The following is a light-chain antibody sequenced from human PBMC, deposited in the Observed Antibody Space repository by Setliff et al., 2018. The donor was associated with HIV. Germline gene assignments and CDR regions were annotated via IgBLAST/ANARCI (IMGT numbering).Light chain of an antibody. J-gene: IGKJ1*01. CDR3: QQYGSSPWT. CDR1: QSVRSSY. CDR2: DAS. V-gene: IGKV3D-20*01. Sequence: EIVLTQSPGTRSLSPGERATLSCRASQSVRSSYLAWYQQKPGLAPRLLIYDASTRATGIPDRFSGSGSGTDFSLTISRLEPEDFAVYYCQQYGSSPWTFGQGTKVDIK.